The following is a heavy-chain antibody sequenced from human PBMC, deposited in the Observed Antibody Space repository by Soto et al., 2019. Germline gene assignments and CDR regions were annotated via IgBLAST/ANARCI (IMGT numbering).Heavy chain of an antibody. CDR2: IWYDGSNK. J-gene: IGHJ4*02. CDR1: GFTFSSYG. D-gene: IGHD2-15*01. V-gene: IGHV3-33*01. Sequence: QVRLVESGGGVVQPGRSLRLSCAASGFTFSSYGMHWVRQAPGKGLEWVAVIWYDGSNKYYADSVKGRFTISRDKSKNTLYLQMNSLRAENTAVYYCARDGYCSGGSCYSVPVFDYWGQGTLVTVSS. CDR3: ARDGYCSGGSCYSVPVFDY.